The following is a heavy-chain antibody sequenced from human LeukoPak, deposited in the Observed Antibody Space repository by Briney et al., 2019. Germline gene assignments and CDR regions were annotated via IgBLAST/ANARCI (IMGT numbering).Heavy chain of an antibody. V-gene: IGHV3-21*01. CDR3: ARESITIFGGIIYGMDV. J-gene: IGHJ6*02. Sequence: GGSLRLSCAASGFTFSSYSMNWVRQAPGKGLEWVSSISSSSSYIYYADSVKGRFTISRDNAKNSLYLQMSSLRAEDTAVYYCARESITIFGGIIYGMDVWGQGTTVTVSS. CDR1: GFTFSSYS. CDR2: ISSSSSYI. D-gene: IGHD3-3*01.